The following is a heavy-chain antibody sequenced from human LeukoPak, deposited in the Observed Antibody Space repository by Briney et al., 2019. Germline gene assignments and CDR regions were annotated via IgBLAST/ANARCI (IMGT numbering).Heavy chain of an antibody. Sequence: PGGSLRLSCAASEFTFSDYYMTWVRQAPGKGLEWVANLDKDGSEKYYVDSVKGRFTISRDNTKNSLYLQMNSLRAEDTALYYCVRDFSLTRLERPFDSWGQGTLVTVSS. V-gene: IGHV3-7*01. CDR1: EFTFSDYY. D-gene: IGHD1-1*01. J-gene: IGHJ4*02. CDR3: VRDFSLTRLERPFDS. CDR2: LDKDGSEK.